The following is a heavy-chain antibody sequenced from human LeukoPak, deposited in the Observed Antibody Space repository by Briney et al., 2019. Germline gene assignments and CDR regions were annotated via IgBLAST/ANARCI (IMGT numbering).Heavy chain of an antibody. CDR3: ARGRGRSGSYYVSEDLSIDF. CDR2: ISHDGYTE. D-gene: IGHD3-10*01. V-gene: IGHV3-30-3*01. CDR1: GFSFSGYA. Sequence: GGSLRLSCAASGFSFSGYALHWVRQAPGKGLEWLALISHDGYTEYYADSVKGRFTISRDNSKSTHSLQMNSLRPEDTAVYYCARGRGRSGSYYVSEDLSIDFWGQGTLVTVSS. J-gene: IGHJ4*02.